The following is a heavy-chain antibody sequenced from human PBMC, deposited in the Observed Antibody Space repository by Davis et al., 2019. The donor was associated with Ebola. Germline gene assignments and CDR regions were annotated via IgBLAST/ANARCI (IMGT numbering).Heavy chain of an antibody. CDR1: GFTFSSNW. CDR2: IKQDGSEK. D-gene: IGHD4-17*01. Sequence: PGGSLRLSCAASGFTFSSNWMSWVRQAPGKGLEWVANIKQDGSEKYYVDSVKGRFTISRDNAKNSLYLQMNSLRAEDTAVYYCARFMTTEDDWGQGTLVTVSS. J-gene: IGHJ4*02. CDR3: ARFMTTEDD. V-gene: IGHV3-7*01.